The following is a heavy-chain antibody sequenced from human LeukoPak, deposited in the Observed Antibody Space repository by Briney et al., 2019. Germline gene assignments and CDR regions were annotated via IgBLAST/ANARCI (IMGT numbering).Heavy chain of an antibody. CDR2: IESDGKRK. CDR3: ARVGVPAYNAFDI. CDR1: GFTFSSYG. J-gene: IGHJ3*02. Sequence: GGSLRLSCAASGFTFSSYGFHWVRQAPGKGLEWVAFIESDGKRKYYVESVKGRFTISRDNPKNTLYHQMNSLRTEDTAVYYCARVGVPAYNAFDIWGQGTMVTVSS. V-gene: IGHV3-30*02. D-gene: IGHD1-1*01.